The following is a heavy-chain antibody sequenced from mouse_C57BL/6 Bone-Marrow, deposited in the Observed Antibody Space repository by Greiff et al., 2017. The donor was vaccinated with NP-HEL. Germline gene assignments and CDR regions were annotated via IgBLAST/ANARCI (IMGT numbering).Heavy chain of an antibody. D-gene: IGHD2-5*01. J-gene: IGHJ3*01. CDR2: ISYDGSN. CDR1: GYSITSGYY. CDR3: ATYSNYVGFAY. Sequence: DVKLQQSGPGLVKPSQSLSLTCSVTGYSITSGYYWNWIRQFPGNKLEWMGYISYDGSNNYNPSLKNRISITRDTSKNQFFLKLNSVTTEDTATYYCATYSNYVGFAYWGQGTLVTVSA. V-gene: IGHV3-6*01.